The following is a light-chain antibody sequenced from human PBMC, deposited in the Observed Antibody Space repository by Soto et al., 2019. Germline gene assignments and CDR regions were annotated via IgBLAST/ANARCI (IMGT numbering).Light chain of an antibody. V-gene: IGKV3-20*01. Sequence: EIVLTQSPGTLSLSPGEGATLSCRASQSVSSRHLAWYQQKPGQTPRLLIYGASTRATGIPDRFSGSGSGADFTLTISRLEPDDFAVYYCQQYGGSPYTFGQGTTLEIK. J-gene: IGKJ2*01. CDR3: QQYGGSPYT. CDR2: GAS. CDR1: QSVSSRH.